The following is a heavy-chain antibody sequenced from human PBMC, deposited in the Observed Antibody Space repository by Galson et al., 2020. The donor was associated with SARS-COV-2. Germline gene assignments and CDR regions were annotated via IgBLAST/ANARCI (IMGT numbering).Heavy chain of an antibody. J-gene: IGHJ6*02. CDR1: GFIFSHYA. CDR3: VKGSGSSWYNYYGVDV. V-gene: IGHV3-23*01. CDR2: ISADGSST. Sequence: GSLRLSSEASGFIFSHYAMTWVRQAPGKGLELVSAISADGSSTYYAESVKGRFTISRDNFKNTLSLQMNSLRAEDAAVYYCVKGSGSSWYNYYGVDVWGQGTTVTVSS. D-gene: IGHD6-13*01.